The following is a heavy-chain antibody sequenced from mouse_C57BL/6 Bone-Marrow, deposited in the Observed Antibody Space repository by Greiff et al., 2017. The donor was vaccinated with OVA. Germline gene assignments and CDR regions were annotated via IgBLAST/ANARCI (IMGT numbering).Heavy chain of an antibody. D-gene: IGHD1-1*01. CDR2: ISNLAYSI. J-gene: IGHJ2*01. Sequence: EVQLVESGGGLVQPGGSLKLSCAASGFTFSDYGMAWVRQAPRKGPEWVAFISNLAYSIYYADTVTGRFTISRENAKNTLYLEMSSLRSEDTAMYYCARQAYGSSLYYFDYWGQGTTLTVSS. CDR3: ARQAYGSSLYYFDY. CDR1: GFTFSDYG. V-gene: IGHV5-15*01.